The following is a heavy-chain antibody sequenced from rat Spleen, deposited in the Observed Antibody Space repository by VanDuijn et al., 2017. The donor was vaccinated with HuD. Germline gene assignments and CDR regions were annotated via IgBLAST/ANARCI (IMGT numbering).Heavy chain of an antibody. Sequence: EVQLVESGGGLVQPGRSLKFSCAASGFTFSDYSMAWVRQAPTRGLEWVATISYDGSSTYYRDSVKGRFTISRDNAKSTLYLQMDSLRSEDTATYYCTTLDYWGQGVMVTVSS. V-gene: IGHV5-20*01. CDR2: ISYDGSST. CDR3: TTLDY. CDR1: GFTFSDYS. J-gene: IGHJ2*01.